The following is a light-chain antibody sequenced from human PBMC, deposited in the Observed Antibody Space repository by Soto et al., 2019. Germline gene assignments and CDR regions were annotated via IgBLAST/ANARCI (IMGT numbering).Light chain of an antibody. CDR1: SSDVGAYNL. V-gene: IGLV2-14*01. CDR3: ASHTTTNFV. J-gene: IGLJ1*01. CDR2: EVT. Sequence: QSALTQPASVSGSPGQSITISCTGTSSDVGAYNLVSWYQHLPDKAPKLIISEVTNRPSGVSDRFSGSKSGNTASLTISGLQAEDEADYYCASHTTTNFVFGSGTKLTVL.